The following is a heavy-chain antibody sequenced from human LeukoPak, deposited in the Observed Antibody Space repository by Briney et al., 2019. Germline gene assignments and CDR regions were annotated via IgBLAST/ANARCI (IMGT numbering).Heavy chain of an antibody. J-gene: IGHJ4*02. Sequence: SETLSLTCTVSGGSISSYYWSWIRQPPGKGLEWIGYIYYSGSTNYNPSLKSRVTISVDTSKNQFSLKLSSVTAADTAVYYCARGGFWSGYYTFDYWGQGTLVTVSS. V-gene: IGHV4-59*01. CDR1: GGSISSYY. D-gene: IGHD3-3*01. CDR3: ARGGFWSGYYTFDY. CDR2: IYYSGST.